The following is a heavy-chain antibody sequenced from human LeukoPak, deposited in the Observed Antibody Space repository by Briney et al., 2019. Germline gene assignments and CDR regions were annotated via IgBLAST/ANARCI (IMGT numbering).Heavy chain of an antibody. CDR2: ISSSSSYI. CDR1: GFTFSSYS. D-gene: IGHD2-2*02. Sequence: PGGSLRLSCAASGFTFSSYSMNRARQAPGKGLEWVSSISSSSSYIYYADSVKGRFTISRDNAKNSLYLQMNSLRAEDTAVYYCARDGKHCSSTSCYMGGGYYYYGMDVWGQGTTVTVSS. J-gene: IGHJ6*02. V-gene: IGHV3-21*01. CDR3: ARDGKHCSSTSCYMGGGYYYYGMDV.